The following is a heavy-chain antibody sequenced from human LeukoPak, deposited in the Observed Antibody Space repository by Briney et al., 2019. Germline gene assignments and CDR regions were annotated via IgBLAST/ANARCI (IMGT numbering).Heavy chain of an antibody. D-gene: IGHD3-22*01. V-gene: IGHV1-2*02. J-gene: IGHJ3*01. CDR2: INPNSGDT. Sequence: ASVKVSCKASGYTFTDYYMHWARQAPGQGLEWMGWINPNSGDTNYAQKFQGRVTMTRVTSISIAYMELSRLRSDDTAVYYCAREGATHYYDTRGYGYGAFDFWGQGTMVTGSS. CDR1: GYTFTDYY. CDR3: AREGATHYYDTRGYGYGAFDF.